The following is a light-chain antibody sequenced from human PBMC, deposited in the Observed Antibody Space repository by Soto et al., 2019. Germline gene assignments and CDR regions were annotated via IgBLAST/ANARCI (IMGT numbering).Light chain of an antibody. CDR3: AAWDDSLSGYV. Sequence: QPVLTQPPSASGTPGQKVTISCSGSSSNIGDNYVYWHQQLPGTAPKLLIYRNNQRPSEVPDRFSGSKSGTSASLAISGLRSEDEADYYCAAWDDSLSGYVFGPGTQLTVL. CDR2: RNN. J-gene: IGLJ7*01. CDR1: SSNIGDNY. V-gene: IGLV1-47*01.